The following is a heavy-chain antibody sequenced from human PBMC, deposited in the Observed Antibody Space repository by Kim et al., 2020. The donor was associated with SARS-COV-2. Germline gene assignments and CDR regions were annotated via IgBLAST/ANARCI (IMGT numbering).Heavy chain of an antibody. D-gene: IGHD6-13*01. V-gene: IGHV3-23*01. CDR3: ATPRSTIAAAGEFDY. J-gene: IGHJ4*02. Sequence: DPVKGRFTISRDNSKNTLYLQMNSLRAEDTAVYYCATPRSTIAAAGEFDYWGQGTLVTVSS.